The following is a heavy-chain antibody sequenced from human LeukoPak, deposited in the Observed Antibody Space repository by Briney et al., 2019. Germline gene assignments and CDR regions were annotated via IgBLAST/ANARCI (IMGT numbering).Heavy chain of an antibody. D-gene: IGHD5/OR15-5a*01. CDR1: GDSISSSSYY. CDR3: ARLSASTAFDI. V-gene: IGHV4-39*01. CDR2: IYYSGST. J-gene: IGHJ3*02. Sequence: SETLSLTCTVSGDSISSSSYYWGWIRQPPGKGLEWIGSIYYSGSTYYNPSLKSRVTISVDTSKNQFSLKLSSVTAADTAVYYCARLSASTAFDIWGQGTMVTVSS.